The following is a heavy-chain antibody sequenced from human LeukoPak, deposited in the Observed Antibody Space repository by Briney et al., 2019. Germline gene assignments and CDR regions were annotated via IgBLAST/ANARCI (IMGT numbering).Heavy chain of an antibody. V-gene: IGHV3-11*01. CDR2: ISSSGSTI. CDR3: ARLEYYYDSSGYDY. J-gene: IGHJ4*02. Sequence: GGSLRLSCAASGFTFSDYYMSWIRQAPGKGLEWVSYISSSGSTIYYADSVKGRFTISRDNAKSSLYLQMNSLRAEDTAVYYCARLEYYYDSSGYDYWGQGTLVTVSS. D-gene: IGHD3-22*01. CDR1: GFTFSDYY.